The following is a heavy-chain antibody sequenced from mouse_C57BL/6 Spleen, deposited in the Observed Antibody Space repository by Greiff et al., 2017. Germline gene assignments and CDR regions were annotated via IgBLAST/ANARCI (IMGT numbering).Heavy chain of an antibody. D-gene: IGHD1-1*01. J-gene: IGHJ1*03. V-gene: IGHV1-53*01. Sequence: QVHVKQPGTELVKPGASVKLSCKASGYTFTSYWMHWVKQRPGQGLEWIGNINPSNGGTNYNEKFKSKATLTVDKSSSTAYMQLSSLTSEDSAVYYCARSDITTVVEEGWYFDVWGTGTTVTVSS. CDR3: ARSDITTVVEEGWYFDV. CDR1: GYTFTSYW. CDR2: INPSNGGT.